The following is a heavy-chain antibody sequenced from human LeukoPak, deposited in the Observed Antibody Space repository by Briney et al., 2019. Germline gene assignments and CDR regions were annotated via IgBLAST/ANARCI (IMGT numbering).Heavy chain of an antibody. Sequence: PGGSLRLSCAVSGFTSNNYWMTWVRQAPGKGLEWVATIKQDGTEEFYVDSVKGRFIISRDNAKHSLFLQMNSLGVEDTAVYYCARDQLGATVDWGQGTLVTVSS. V-gene: IGHV3-7*01. CDR1: GFTSNNYW. J-gene: IGHJ4*02. D-gene: IGHD1-26*01. CDR3: ARDQLGATVD. CDR2: IKQDGTEE.